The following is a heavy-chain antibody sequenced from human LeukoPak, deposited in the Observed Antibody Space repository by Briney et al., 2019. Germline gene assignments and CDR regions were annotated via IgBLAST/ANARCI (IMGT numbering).Heavy chain of an antibody. Sequence: GRSLRLSCAASGFTFSSYGMHWVRQAPGKGLEWVAVIWIDGSNKYYADSVKGRFTISRDDSKNTLYLQMHSLRAEDTAVYYCAKDRVSLWFEDLGDWGQGTLVT. CDR2: IWIDGSNK. D-gene: IGHD3-10*01. V-gene: IGHV3-33*06. J-gene: IGHJ4*02. CDR3: AKDRVSLWFEDLGD. CDR1: GFTFSSYG.